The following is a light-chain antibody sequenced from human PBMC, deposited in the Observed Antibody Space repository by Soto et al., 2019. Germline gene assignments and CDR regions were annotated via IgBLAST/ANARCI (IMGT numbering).Light chain of an antibody. CDR1: RRDVGGYNY. J-gene: IGLJ1*01. V-gene: IGLV2-14*01. CDR2: EXT. CDR3: SSYTISNTLPFV. Sequence: QSALTQLPSASGSAGQSVTISYPGTRRDVGGYNYVSWYQQYPGKSPNRLIYEXTHRPSGVSNRFSGSKSGNTASLTISGLQAEDEADYYCSSYTISNTLPFVFGTGTKVTVL.